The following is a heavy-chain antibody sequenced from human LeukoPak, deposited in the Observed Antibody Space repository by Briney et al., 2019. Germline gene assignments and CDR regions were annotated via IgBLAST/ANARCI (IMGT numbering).Heavy chain of an antibody. J-gene: IGHJ4*02. V-gene: IGHV7-4-1*02. CDR1: GYTFTSYA. Sequence: ASVKVSCKASGYTFTSYAMNWVRQAPGQGLEGRGWINTNTGNPTYAQGFTGRFVFSLDTSVSTAYLQISSLKAEDTAVYYCARVPIAAAGTVGDYWGQGTLVTVSS. D-gene: IGHD6-13*01. CDR2: INTNTGNP. CDR3: ARVPIAAAGTVGDY.